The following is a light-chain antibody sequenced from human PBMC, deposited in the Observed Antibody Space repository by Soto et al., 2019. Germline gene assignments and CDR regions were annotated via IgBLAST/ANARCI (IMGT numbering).Light chain of an antibody. J-gene: IGKJ5*01. CDR1: QDISTW. CDR3: QQASSIPPPT. CDR2: AAS. V-gene: IGKV1-12*01. Sequence: DIQMTQSPSSVSASVGDRVTITCRASQDISTWLAWFQQKPGKAPKLLIYAASSLQSGVPSRFGGSGSGTVFTLTISSLQPEDFATYFCQQASSIPPPTFGQGTRL.